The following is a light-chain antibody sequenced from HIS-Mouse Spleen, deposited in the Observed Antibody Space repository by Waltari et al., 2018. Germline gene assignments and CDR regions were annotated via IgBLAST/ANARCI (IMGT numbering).Light chain of an antibody. J-gene: IGLJ1*01. CDR3: QSYDSSLSAHYV. CDR1: SSNIGAGYD. Sequence: VTISCTGSSSNIGAGYDVHWYQQLPVTAPKLLIYGNSNRPSGVPDRFSGSKSGTSASLAITGLQAEDEADYYCQSYDSSLSAHYVFGTGTKVTVL. V-gene: IGLV1-40*01. CDR2: GNS.